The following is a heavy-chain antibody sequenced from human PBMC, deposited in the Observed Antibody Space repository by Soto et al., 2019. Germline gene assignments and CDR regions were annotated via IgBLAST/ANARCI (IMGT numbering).Heavy chain of an antibody. D-gene: IGHD2-15*01. CDR2: IYYSGCT. J-gene: IGHJ4*02. CDR3: ARRYGGTFDY. CDR1: GGSISSYY. V-gene: IGHV4-59*08. Sequence: QVQLQESGPGLVKPSETLSLTCTVSGGSISSYYWSWIRQPPGKGLEWIGYIYYSGCTNYNPSLKSRVTRSVDTSKNQFSLQLSSVTAADTAVYYCARRYGGTFDYWGQGTLVTVSS.